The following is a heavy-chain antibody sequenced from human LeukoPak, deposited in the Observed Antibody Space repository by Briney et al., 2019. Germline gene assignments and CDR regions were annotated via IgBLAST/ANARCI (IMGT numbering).Heavy chain of an antibody. Sequence: GGSLRLSCAASGFTFSNAWMSWVRQAPGKGLEWVGRIKSKTDGGTTDYAAPVKGRFTISRDDSKNTLYLQMNSLKTEDTAVYYCTTDLLAVAGLHGDYFDYWGQGTLVTVSS. J-gene: IGHJ4*02. D-gene: IGHD6-19*01. CDR2: IKSKTDGGTT. V-gene: IGHV3-15*01. CDR3: TTDLLAVAGLHGDYFDY. CDR1: GFTFSNAW.